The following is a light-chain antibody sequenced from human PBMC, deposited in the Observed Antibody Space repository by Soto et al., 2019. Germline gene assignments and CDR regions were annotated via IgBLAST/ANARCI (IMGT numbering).Light chain of an antibody. Sequence: EFVLTQSPGTLSLSPGERATLSCRASQRLNDNLAWYQHKPGRPPRLLIYGASNRATGIPDRFSGSGSGTQFTLTISSLQYEDFALYYCQQYDDWTRTFGQGTRLEIK. CDR2: GAS. J-gene: IGKJ5*01. CDR3: QQYDDWTRT. V-gene: IGKV3-15*01. CDR1: QRLNDN.